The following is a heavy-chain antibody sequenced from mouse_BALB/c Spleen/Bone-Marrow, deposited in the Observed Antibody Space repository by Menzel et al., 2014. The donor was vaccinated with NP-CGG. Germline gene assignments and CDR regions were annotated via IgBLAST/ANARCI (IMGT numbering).Heavy chain of an antibody. J-gene: IGHJ3*01. CDR1: GFTFSSNA. CDR3: ASGDVYFAY. V-gene: IGHV5-9-4*01. CDR2: ISSGGSYT. Sequence: EVKLVESGGGLVKPGGSLKLSCAASGFTFSSNAMSWVRPSPDKRLEWVAEISSGGSYTYYPDTVTGRFAISRDNAKNTLYLEMSSLRSEDTAMYYCASGDVYFAYWGQGTLVTVSA.